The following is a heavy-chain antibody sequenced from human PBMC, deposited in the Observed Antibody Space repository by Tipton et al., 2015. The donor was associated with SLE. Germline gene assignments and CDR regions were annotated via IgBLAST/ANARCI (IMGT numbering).Heavy chain of an antibody. J-gene: IGHJ4*02. D-gene: IGHD6-19*01. Sequence: SLRLSCEASGFTFSNHWMNWVRQAPGKGPEWVANIKQDGSDKFYADSLKGRFTISRDNAKNSLHLEMNSLRTEDTGAYYCVRGNGWLPAYWGQGTLVTVSS. CDR3: VRGNGWLPAY. CDR1: GFTFSNHW. CDR2: IKQDGSDK. V-gene: IGHV3-7*01.